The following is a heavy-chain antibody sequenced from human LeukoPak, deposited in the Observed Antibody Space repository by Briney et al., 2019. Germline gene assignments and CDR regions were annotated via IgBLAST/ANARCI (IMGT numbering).Heavy chain of an antibody. Sequence: ASVKVSCLVCGYTFTRYGISGVRPPPGQGIEWVGWISAYNGNTNYAQKLQGITTMTTDTSTSTAYMELRSLRSDDAAVYYCARDRSAVAGTSLDYWGQGTLVTVSS. D-gene: IGHD6-19*01. CDR2: ISAYNGNT. J-gene: IGHJ4*02. CDR3: ARDRSAVAGTSLDY. V-gene: IGHV1-18*01. CDR1: GYTFTRYG.